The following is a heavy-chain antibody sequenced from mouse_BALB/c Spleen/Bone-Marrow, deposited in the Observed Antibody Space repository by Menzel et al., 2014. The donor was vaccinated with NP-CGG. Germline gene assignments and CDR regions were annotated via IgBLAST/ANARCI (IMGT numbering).Heavy chain of an antibody. D-gene: IGHD2-14*01. V-gene: IGHV5-12-2*01. J-gene: IGHJ1*01. CDR2: ISNGGGST. Sequence: EVKLVESGGGLVQPGGSLKLSCAASGFTFSRYTMSWVRQTSEKRLEWVAYISNGGGSTYYPDTDTVKGRFTISGDNAKNTLYLQMSSLKSEDTAMYYCARHGVRREWYFDVWGAGTTVTVSS. CDR1: GFTFSRYT. CDR3: ARHGVRREWYFDV.